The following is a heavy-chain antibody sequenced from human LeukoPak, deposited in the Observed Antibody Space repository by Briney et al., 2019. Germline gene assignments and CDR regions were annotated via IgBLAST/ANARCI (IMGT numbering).Heavy chain of an antibody. D-gene: IGHD1-1*01. J-gene: IGHJ6*03. CDR2: INHSGST. Sequence: PSETLSLTCTVSGGSISSYYWSWIRQPPGKGLEWIGEINHSGSTNYNPSLKSRVTISVDTSKNQFSLKLSSVTAADTAVYYCARDAGGGRDWNGGYYMDVWGKGTTVTVSS. CDR1: GGSISSYY. V-gene: IGHV4-34*01. CDR3: ARDAGGGRDWNGGYYMDV.